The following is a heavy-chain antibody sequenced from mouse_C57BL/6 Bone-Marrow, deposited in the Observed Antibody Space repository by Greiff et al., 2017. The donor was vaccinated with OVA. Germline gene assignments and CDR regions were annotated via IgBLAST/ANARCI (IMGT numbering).Heavy chain of an antibody. V-gene: IGHV7-3*01. CDR1: GFTFTDYY. J-gene: IGHJ2*01. CDR3: ARYRVSDCYYMCYIDY. Sequence: EVQLVESGGGLVQPGGSLSLSCAASGFTFTDYYMSWVRQPPGKALEWLGFIRNKANGYTTEYSASVKGRFTISRDNSQSILYLQMNALRAEDSATYYCARYRVSDCYYMCYIDYWGQGTTLTVSS. D-gene: IGHD2-3*01. CDR2: IRNKANGYTT.